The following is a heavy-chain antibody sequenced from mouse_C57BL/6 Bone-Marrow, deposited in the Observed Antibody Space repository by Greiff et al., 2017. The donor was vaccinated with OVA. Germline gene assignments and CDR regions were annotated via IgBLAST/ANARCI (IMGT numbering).Heavy chain of an antibody. D-gene: IGHD2-3*01. CDR1: GINIKDDY. CDR3: DGYYY. CDR2: IDPENGDT. V-gene: IGHV14-4*01. J-gene: IGHJ2*01. Sequence: EVQLQQSGAELVRPGASVKLSCTASGINIKDDYMHWVKQRPEQGMEWIGWIDPENGDTEYASKFQVKATITVDTYSNTAYLKLSSLTSEDTAVYYWDGYYYWGQGTTLTVSS.